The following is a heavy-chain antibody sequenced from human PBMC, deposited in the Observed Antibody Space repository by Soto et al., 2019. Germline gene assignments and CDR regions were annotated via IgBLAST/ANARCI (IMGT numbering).Heavy chain of an antibody. CDR1: GYTFTSYG. CDR2: ISAYNGNT. V-gene: IGHV1-18*01. Sequence: ASVKVSCKASGYTFTSYGISWVRQAPGQGLEWMGWISAYNGNTNYAQKLQGRVTMTTDTSTSTAYMELRSLRSDDTAVYYCARDIQGEGVAFPITDDAFDIWGQGTMVTVSS. CDR3: ARDIQGEGVAFPITDDAFDI. D-gene: IGHD3-3*01. J-gene: IGHJ3*02.